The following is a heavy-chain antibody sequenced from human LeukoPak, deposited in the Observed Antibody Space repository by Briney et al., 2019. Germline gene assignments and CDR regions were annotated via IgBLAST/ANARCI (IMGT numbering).Heavy chain of an antibody. CDR2: VYYSGNT. CDR3: GRYSDSSGWFDP. Sequence: SETLSLTCTVSGGSISRSSYYWGWIRQPPGKGLEWIGNVYYSGNTYYNPSLRSRVTMSVDTSKNQFSLKLSPVTAADTAVYYCGRYSDSSGWFDPWGQGTLVTVSS. V-gene: IGHV4-39*01. D-gene: IGHD6-6*01. J-gene: IGHJ5*02. CDR1: GGSISRSSYY.